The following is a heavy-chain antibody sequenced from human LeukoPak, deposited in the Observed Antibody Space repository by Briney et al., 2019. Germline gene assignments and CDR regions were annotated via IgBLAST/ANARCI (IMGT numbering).Heavy chain of an antibody. J-gene: IGHJ4*02. V-gene: IGHV3-30*04. CDR2: ISYDGSNK. D-gene: IGHD3-10*01. Sequence: PGGSLRLSCAASGFTFSSYAMHWVRQAPGKGLEWVAVISYDGSNKYYADSVKGRFTISRDNSKNTLYLQMNSLRAEDTAVYYCAKPPRMGVRGYFDYWGQGTLVTVSS. CDR3: AKPPRMGVRGYFDY. CDR1: GFTFSSYA.